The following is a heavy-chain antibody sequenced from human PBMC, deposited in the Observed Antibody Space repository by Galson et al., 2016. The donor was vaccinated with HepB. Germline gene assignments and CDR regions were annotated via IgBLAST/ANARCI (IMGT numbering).Heavy chain of an antibody. Sequence: SLRLSCATSGFTFSSNWMSWVRQAPGKGLEWVANIKQDGTENYVDSVKGRFTISRDDAKNSLYLQMNSLGAEDTAVYFRARDRGGGAPKLVIFDYWGQGTLVTVSS. V-gene: IGHV3-7*01. J-gene: IGHJ4*02. CDR3: ARDRGGGAPKLVIFDY. CDR2: IKQDGTE. D-gene: IGHD3-16*01. CDR1: GFTFSSNW.